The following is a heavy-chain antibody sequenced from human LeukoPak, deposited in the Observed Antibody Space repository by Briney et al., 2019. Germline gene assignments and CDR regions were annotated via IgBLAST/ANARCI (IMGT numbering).Heavy chain of an antibody. J-gene: IGHJ6*02. Sequence: GGSLRLSCAASGFTFSNAWMSWVRQAPGKGLEWVGRIRSKTDGGTTDYAAPVKGRFTISRDDSKNTLYLQMNSLRAEDTGVYYCARDYRGSGSHGPLVYYYGMDVWGQGTTVTVSS. V-gene: IGHV3-15*01. CDR1: GFTFSNAW. CDR3: ARDYRGSGSHGPLVYYYGMDV. D-gene: IGHD3-10*01. CDR2: IRSKTDGGTT.